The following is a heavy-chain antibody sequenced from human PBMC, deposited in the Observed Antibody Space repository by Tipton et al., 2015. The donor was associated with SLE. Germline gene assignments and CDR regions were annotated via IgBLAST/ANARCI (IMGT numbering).Heavy chain of an antibody. J-gene: IGHJ6*03. CDR1: GGSISSGSGNW. Sequence: SLRLSCAVSGGSISSGSGNWWIWVRQPPGKGLEWIGEIFHTGSTSYNASLKSRVTISVDKSKNQFSLKLSSVTAADTAVYYCARGRRRDYYYYYYMDVWGKGTTVTVSS. CDR3: ARGRRRDYYYYYYMDV. V-gene: IGHV4-4*02. CDR2: IFHTGST.